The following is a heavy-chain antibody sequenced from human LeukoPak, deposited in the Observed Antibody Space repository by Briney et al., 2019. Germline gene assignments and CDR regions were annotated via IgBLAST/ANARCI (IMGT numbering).Heavy chain of an antibody. J-gene: IGHJ6*03. CDR3: ARRYGDYYYNYMDV. V-gene: IGHV3-23*01. CDR2: ISGSGGST. CDR1: GFTFNTYG. D-gene: IGHD4-17*01. Sequence: GGSLRLSCAASGFTFNTYGMSWVRQAPGKGLEWVSAISGSGGSTYYADSVKGRFTISRDNSKNTLYLQMNSLSAEDTAVYYCARRYGDYYYNYMDVWGKGTMVTVSS.